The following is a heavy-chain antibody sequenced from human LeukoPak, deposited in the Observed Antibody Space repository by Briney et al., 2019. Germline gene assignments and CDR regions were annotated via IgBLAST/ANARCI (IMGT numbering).Heavy chain of an antibody. J-gene: IGHJ4*02. CDR1: GGSISSYY. CDR2: IYYSGST. CDR3: ATGGNYGDYDGYFDY. V-gene: IGHV4-59*08. Sequence: SETLSLTCTVSGGSISSYYWSWIRQPPGKGLEWIGYIYYSGSTNYNPSLRSRVTISVDTSKNQFSLKLSSVTAADTAVYYCATGGNYGDYDGYFDYWGQGTLVTVSS. D-gene: IGHD4-17*01.